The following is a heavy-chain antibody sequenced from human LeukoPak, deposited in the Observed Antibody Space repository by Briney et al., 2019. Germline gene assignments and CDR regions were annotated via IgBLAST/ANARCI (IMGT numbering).Heavy chain of an antibody. CDR2: IIPMFVTA. Sequence: GSSVKVSCKASGGTFNKYSISWVRQAPGQGPEWMGGIIPMFVTANYAQKFQGRLTITADKSTSTAYMELSSLRSEDTAVHYCARDDFSSARAFDIWGQGTMVTVSS. J-gene: IGHJ3*02. CDR1: GGTFNKYS. V-gene: IGHV1-69*06. CDR3: ARDDFSSARAFDI. D-gene: IGHD6-13*01.